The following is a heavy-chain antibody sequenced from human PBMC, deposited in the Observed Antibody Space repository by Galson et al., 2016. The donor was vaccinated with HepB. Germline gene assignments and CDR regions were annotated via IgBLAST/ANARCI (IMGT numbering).Heavy chain of an antibody. D-gene: IGHD6-13*01. Sequence: SLRLSCAASGFTVSSSYMRWVRQAPGKGLEWLANIKQDGSENYYVDSVRGRFTISRDNAMNSLYLHMSSLRAEDTALYYCTRTISATAGIDWGQGTLVTVSS. V-gene: IGHV3-7*04. CDR2: IKQDGSEN. J-gene: IGHJ4*02. CDR3: TRTISATAGID. CDR1: GFTVSSSY.